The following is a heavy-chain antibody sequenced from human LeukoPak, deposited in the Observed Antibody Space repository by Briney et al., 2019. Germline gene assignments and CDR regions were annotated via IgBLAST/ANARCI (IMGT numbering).Heavy chain of an antibody. V-gene: IGHV4-59*12. Sequence: SETLSLTCTVSGGSISSYYWSWIRQPPGKGLEWIGYIYYSGSTNYNPSLKSRVTISVDTSKNQFSLKLSSVTAADTAVYYCARVTWGVYYFDYWGQGTLVTVSS. CDR3: ARVTWGVYYFDY. J-gene: IGHJ4*02. D-gene: IGHD3-16*01. CDR2: IYYSGST. CDR1: GGSISSYY.